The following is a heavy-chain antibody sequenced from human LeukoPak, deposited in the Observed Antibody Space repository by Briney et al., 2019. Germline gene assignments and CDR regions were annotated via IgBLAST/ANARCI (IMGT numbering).Heavy chain of an antibody. CDR1: GYTFTSYG. D-gene: IGHD3-10*01. CDR3: ARTRGSGSPNWFDP. CDR2: ISAYNGNT. Sequence: EASVKVSCKASGYTFTSYGISWVRQAPGQGLEWMGWISAYNGNTNYAQKLQGRVTMSTDTSTSTAYMELRSLRSDDTAVYYCARTRGSGSPNWFDPWGQGTLVTVSS. J-gene: IGHJ5*02. V-gene: IGHV1-18*01.